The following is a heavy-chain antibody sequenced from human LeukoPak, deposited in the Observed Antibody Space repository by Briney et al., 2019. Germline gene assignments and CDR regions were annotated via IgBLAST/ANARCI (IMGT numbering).Heavy chain of an antibody. CDR3: ARGRGHYYFDY. D-gene: IGHD2-21*01. Sequence: PSETLSLTCAVYGGSFGGYYWSWIRQPPGKGLEWIGEINHSGSTNYNPSLKSRVTISVDTSKNQFSLKLSSVTAADTAVYYCARGRGHYYFDYWGQGTLVTVSS. J-gene: IGHJ4*02. V-gene: IGHV4-34*01. CDR2: INHSGST. CDR1: GGSFGGYY.